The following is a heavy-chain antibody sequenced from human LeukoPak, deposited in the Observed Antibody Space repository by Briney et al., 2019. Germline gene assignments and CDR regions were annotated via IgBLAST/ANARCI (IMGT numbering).Heavy chain of an antibody. D-gene: IGHD3-9*01. V-gene: IGHV1-18*01. CDR1: GYIFTTYA. CDR2: ISPYNGNT. Sequence: GASVKVSCKTSGYIFTTYAITWVRQAPGQGLEWMGWISPYNGNTAYAQKLQGRVTMTTDRSTSTAYMELRNLTSDDTAVLYCARVSYDILTRRFDPWGQGTLVTVSS. J-gene: IGHJ5*02. CDR3: ARVSYDILTRRFDP.